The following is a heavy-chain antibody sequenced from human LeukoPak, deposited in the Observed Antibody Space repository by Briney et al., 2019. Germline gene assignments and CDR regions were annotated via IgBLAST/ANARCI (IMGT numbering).Heavy chain of an antibody. V-gene: IGHV3-23*01. Sequence: GGALRLSCAGSGFSFNTSAMSWVRQALGGGLEWGSAISGSGHSTYSTDSVRGGFTISRDNPKNTLYLQINTLSAEEKAVDFCAQGSGTRVYNWFYPWGQRVLVTASS. CDR2: ISGSGHST. CDR3: AQGSGTRVYNWFYP. CDR1: GFSFNTSA. D-gene: IGHD1-26*01. J-gene: IGHJ5*02.